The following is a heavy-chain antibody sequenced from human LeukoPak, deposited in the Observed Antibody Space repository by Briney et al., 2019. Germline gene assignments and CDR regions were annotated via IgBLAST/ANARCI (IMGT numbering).Heavy chain of an antibody. D-gene: IGHD5-18*01. J-gene: IGHJ4*02. CDR1: GGSINNYY. Sequence: SETLSLTCTVSGGSINNYYWSWIRQPPGKGLEWIGYIYYSGSTNYNPSLKSRVTISVDTSKNQFSLKLSSVTAADTAMYYCAREDHTAMVDSWGQGTLVTVSS. CDR2: IYYSGST. CDR3: AREDHTAMVDS. V-gene: IGHV4-59*01.